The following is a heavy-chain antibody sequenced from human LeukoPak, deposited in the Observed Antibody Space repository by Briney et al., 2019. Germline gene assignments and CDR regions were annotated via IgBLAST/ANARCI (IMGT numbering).Heavy chain of an antibody. D-gene: IGHD6-19*01. CDR2: ISGSGGST. CDR3: AYHVAVAGLGAFDI. CDR1: GFTFSSFA. V-gene: IGHV3-23*01. J-gene: IGHJ3*02. Sequence: GGSLRLSCAASGFTFSSFAMSWVRQAPGKGLEWVSAISGSGGSTYYADSVKGRFTISRDNSKNTLYLQMNSLRAEDTAVYYCAYHVAVAGLGAFDIWGQGTMVTVSS.